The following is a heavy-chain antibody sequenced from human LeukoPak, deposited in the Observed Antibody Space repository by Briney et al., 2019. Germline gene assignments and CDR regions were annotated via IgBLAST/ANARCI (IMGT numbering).Heavy chain of an antibody. CDR3: AYGGYFFNH. Sequence: GGSLRLSCAASGFTFSSYGMSWVRQAPGKGLEWVANIKQDGTEKYYVDSVKGRFTISRDNAKNSLYLQMNSLRAEDTAVYHCAYGGYFFNHWGQGTLVTVSS. CDR1: GFTFSSYG. V-gene: IGHV3-7*01. J-gene: IGHJ4*02. CDR2: IKQDGTEK. D-gene: IGHD3-10*01.